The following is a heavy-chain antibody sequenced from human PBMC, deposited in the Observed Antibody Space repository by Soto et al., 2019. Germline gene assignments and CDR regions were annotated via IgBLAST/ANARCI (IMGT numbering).Heavy chain of an antibody. CDR1: GFTFSSYG. Sequence: PGGSLRLSCAASGFTFSSYGMHWVRQAPGKGLEWVAVIWYDGSNKYYADSVKGRFTISRDNSKNTLNLQMNSLRAEDTAVYYCAIDCRDLGVAILPPPWFDPWGQGTLVTVSS. J-gene: IGHJ5*02. D-gene: IGHD3-3*01. V-gene: IGHV3-33*01. CDR2: IWYDGSNK. CDR3: AIDCRDLGVAILPPPWFDP.